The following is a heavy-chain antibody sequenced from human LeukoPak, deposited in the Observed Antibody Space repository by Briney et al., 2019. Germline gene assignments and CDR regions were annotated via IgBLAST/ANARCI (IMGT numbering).Heavy chain of an antibody. J-gene: IGHJ4*02. D-gene: IGHD2-15*01. CDR2: IYHSGST. CDR1: GGSISSGGYS. CDR3: ARDRYCSAGICAHGFDY. Sequence: SETLSLTCAVSGGSISSGGYSWSWIRQPPGKGLEWIGYIYHSGSTYYNPSLKSRVTISVDRSKNQFSLKLSSVTTADTAVYYCARDRYCSAGICAHGFDYWGQGTLVTVSS. V-gene: IGHV4-30-2*01.